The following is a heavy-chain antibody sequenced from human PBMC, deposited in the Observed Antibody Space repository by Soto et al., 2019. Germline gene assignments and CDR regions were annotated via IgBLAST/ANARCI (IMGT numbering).Heavy chain of an antibody. Sequence: SETLSLTCTVSGGSISSGGYYWSWIRQHPGKGLEWIGYIYYSGSTYYNPSLKSRVTISVDTSKNQFSLKLSSVTAADTAVYYCARDLPLRGLRKQIDYWGQGTLVTVSS. CDR3: ARDLPLRGLRKQIDY. CDR2: IYYSGST. J-gene: IGHJ4*02. D-gene: IGHD4-17*01. V-gene: IGHV4-31*03. CDR1: GGSISSGGYY.